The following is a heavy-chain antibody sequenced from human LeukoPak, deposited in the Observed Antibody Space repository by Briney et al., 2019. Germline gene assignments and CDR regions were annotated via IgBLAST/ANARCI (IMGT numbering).Heavy chain of an antibody. CDR3: ARDRGIAVAGTGWFDP. V-gene: IGHV4-59*01. CDR2: PYYTGST. J-gene: IGHJ5*02. D-gene: IGHD6-19*01. Sequence: KPSETLSLTCSVSGGSISSYYWSWLRQPPGRGLEWIGYPYYTGSTNYNPSLKSRATISVDTSKNQLSLKLSSVTAADTAVYYCARDRGIAVAGTGWFDPWGQGTLVTVSS. CDR1: GGSISSYY.